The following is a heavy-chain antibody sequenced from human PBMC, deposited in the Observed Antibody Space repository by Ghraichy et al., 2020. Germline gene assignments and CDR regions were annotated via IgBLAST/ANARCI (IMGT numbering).Heavy chain of an antibody. CDR2: IYYSGST. J-gene: IGHJ5*02. CDR3: ARQELRYFDWLLSQINWFDP. Sequence: SETLSLTCTVSGGSISSSSYYWGWIRQPPGKGLEWIGSIYYSGSTYYNPSLKSRVTISVDTSKNQFSLKLSSVTAADTAVYYCARQELRYFDWLLSQINWFDPWGQGTLVTVSS. D-gene: IGHD3-9*01. V-gene: IGHV4-39*01. CDR1: GGSISSSSYY.